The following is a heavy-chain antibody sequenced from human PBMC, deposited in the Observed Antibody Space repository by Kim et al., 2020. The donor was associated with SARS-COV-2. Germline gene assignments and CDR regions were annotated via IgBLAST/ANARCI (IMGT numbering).Heavy chain of an antibody. V-gene: IGHV4-31*03. CDR1: GGSISSGGYY. J-gene: IGHJ4*02. Sequence: SETLSLTCTVSGGSISSGGYYWSWIRQHPGKGLEWIGYIYYSGSTYYNPSLKSRVTISVDTSKNQFSLKLSSVTAADTAVYYCARGGFRELEVDYWGQGTLVTVSS. CDR2: IYYSGST. D-gene: IGHD3-10*01. CDR3: ARGGFRELEVDY.